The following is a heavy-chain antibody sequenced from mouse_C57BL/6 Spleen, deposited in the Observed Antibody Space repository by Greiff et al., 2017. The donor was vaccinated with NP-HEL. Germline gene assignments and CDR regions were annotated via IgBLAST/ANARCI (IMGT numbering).Heavy chain of an antibody. J-gene: IGHJ1*03. D-gene: IGHD1-1*01. CDR3: ARYMGGSSFWYFDV. V-gene: IGHV1-53*01. CDR2: INPSNGGT. Sequence: PGQGLEWIGNINPSNGGTNYNEKFKSKATLTVDKSSSTAYMQLSSLTSEDSAVYYCARYMGGSSFWYFDVWGTGTTVTVSS.